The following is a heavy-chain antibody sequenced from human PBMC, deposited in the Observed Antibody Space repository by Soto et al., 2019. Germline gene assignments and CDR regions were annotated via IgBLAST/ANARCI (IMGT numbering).Heavy chain of an antibody. CDR1: GGSISSRNW. V-gene: IGHV4-4*02. CDR3: ARVPVRKYYRAGSYQNYYFGMDV. J-gene: IGHJ6*02. Sequence: SETLSLTCTVSGGSISSRNWWHWVRQPPGKGLEWIGKIYHSGSTKYNPSLKSRVTISVDRSKSQFSLNLSSVTAADTAIYFCARVPVRKYYRAGSYQNYYFGMDVWGQGTTVTVSS. CDR2: IYHSGST. D-gene: IGHD3-10*01.